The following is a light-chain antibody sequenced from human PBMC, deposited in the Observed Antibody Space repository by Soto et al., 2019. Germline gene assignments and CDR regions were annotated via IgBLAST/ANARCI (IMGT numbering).Light chain of an antibody. Sequence: QYVLTQPPSVSGAPGQRVTISCTGSSSNIGAGYDVHWYQQLPGTAPKLLIYGNSNRPSGVPDRFSGSKSGTSASLAITGLQAEDVADYYCQSYDSSLSGSVVFGGGTKLTVL. J-gene: IGLJ2*01. CDR2: GNS. CDR3: QSYDSSLSGSVV. CDR1: SSNIGAGYD. V-gene: IGLV1-40*01.